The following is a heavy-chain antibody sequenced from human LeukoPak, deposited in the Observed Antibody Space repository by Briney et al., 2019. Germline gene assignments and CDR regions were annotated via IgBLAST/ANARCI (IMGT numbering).Heavy chain of an antibody. Sequence: SETLSLTCTVSGGSISSSSYYWGWIRQPPAKGLEWIGSIYYSGNTYYNPSLKSRVTISVDTSKNQFSLKLSSVTAADTAVYYCARNRDGYNSFDYWGQGTLVTVSS. CDR2: IYYSGNT. CDR1: GGSISSSSYY. V-gene: IGHV4-39*07. J-gene: IGHJ4*02. D-gene: IGHD5-24*01. CDR3: ARNRDGYNSFDY.